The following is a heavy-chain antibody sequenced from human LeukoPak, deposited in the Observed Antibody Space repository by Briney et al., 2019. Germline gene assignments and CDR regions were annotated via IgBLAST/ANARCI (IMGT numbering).Heavy chain of an antibody. CDR2: IYYSGST. J-gene: IGHJ5*02. CDR3: ARVEPPYNWFDP. Sequence: SETLSLTCTVSGGSISSGGYYWSWIRQHPGKGLEWIGYIYYSGSTYYNPSLKSRVTISVDTSKNQFSLKLSSVTAADTAVYYCARVEPPYNWFDPWGQGTLVTVSS. V-gene: IGHV4-31*03. CDR1: GGSISSGGYY.